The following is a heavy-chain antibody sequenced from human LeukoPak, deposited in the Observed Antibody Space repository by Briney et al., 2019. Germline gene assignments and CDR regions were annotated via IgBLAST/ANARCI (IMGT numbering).Heavy chain of an antibody. D-gene: IGHD3-22*01. V-gene: IGHV3-23*01. Sequence: PGRSLRLSCAASGFSFGYYDMHWVRQAPGEGLEWVSVISGGGETSYYADSVKGRFTISRDNSKNTIYLQMNSLGAEDTAVYYCVKGLRSHGYSLFDYWGQGSLVTVSS. J-gene: IGHJ4*02. CDR2: ISGGGETS. CDR3: VKGLRSHGYSLFDY. CDR1: GFSFGYYD.